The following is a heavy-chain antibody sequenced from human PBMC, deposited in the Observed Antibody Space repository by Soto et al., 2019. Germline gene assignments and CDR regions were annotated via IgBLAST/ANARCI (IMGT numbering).Heavy chain of an antibody. V-gene: IGHV4-4*02. CDR3: ARDIVVVPAAQNWFDP. CDR1: GGSISSSNW. D-gene: IGHD2-2*01. CDR2: IYHSGST. J-gene: IGHJ5*02. Sequence: SETLSLTCAVSGGSISSSNWWSWVRQPPGKGLEWIGEIYHSGSTNYNPSLKSRVTISVDKSKNQFSLKLSSVTAADTAVYYCARDIVVVPAAQNWFDPWGQGTLVTVSS.